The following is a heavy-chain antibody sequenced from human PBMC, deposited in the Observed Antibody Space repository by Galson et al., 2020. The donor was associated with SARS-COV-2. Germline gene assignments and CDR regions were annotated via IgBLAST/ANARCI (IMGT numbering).Heavy chain of an antibody. V-gene: IGHV3-30*01. D-gene: IGHD1-1*01. J-gene: IGHJ4*02. CDR1: GFAFRSYA. Sequence: GGSLRLSCATSGFAFRSYAMYWVRRAPGKGLEWVALISYDGSKKFHADSVKGRFTISRDDSRNTVYLQMNSLRVEDTALYYCARDRGSINWYLDYWGQGAQVTVSS. CDR2: ISYDGSKK. CDR3: ARDRGSINWYLDY.